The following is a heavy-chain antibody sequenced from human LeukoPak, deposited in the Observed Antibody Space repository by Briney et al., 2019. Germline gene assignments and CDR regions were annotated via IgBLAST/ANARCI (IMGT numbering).Heavy chain of an antibody. CDR3: ARDLDSSGYWALRGAFDI. V-gene: IGHV4-39*07. CDR2: IYYSGST. D-gene: IGHD3-22*01. J-gene: IGHJ3*02. CDR1: GGSISSSSYY. Sequence: SETLSLTCTVSGGSISSSSYYWGWIRQPPGKGLEWIGSIYYSGSTYYNSSLKSRVTISVDTSKNQFSLKLSSVTAADTAVYYCARDLDSSGYWALRGAFDIWGQGTMVTVSS.